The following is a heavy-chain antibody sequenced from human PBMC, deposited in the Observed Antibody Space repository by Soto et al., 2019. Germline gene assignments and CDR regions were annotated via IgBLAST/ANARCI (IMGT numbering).Heavy chain of an antibody. CDR1: GYTXTSYG. D-gene: IGHD1-26*01. CDR2: ISAYNGNT. CDR3: AREHRTSGSYYY. Sequence: APVKVSCKASGYTXTSYGISWVRQAPGQGLEWMGWISAYNGNTNYAQKLQGRVTMATDTSTSTAYMELRSLRSDDTAVYYCAREHRTSGSYYYWGQGTLVTVSS. V-gene: IGHV1-18*01. J-gene: IGHJ4*02.